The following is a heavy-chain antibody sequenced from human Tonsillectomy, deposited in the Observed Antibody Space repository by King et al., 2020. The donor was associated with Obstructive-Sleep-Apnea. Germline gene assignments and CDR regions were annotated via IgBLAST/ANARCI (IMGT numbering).Heavy chain of an antibody. V-gene: IGHV3-74*01. D-gene: IGHD3-9*01. Sequence: VQLVESGGGLVQPGGSLRLSCAASGFTFSSYWMHWVRQAPGKGLVWVSRINSDGSSTSYADSVKGRFTISRDNAKNTLYLQMNSLRAEDTAVYYCARASGYYDILTGRYYYYGMDVWGQGTTVTVSS. CDR2: INSDGSST. J-gene: IGHJ6*02. CDR3: ARASGYYDILTGRYYYYGMDV. CDR1: GFTFSSYW.